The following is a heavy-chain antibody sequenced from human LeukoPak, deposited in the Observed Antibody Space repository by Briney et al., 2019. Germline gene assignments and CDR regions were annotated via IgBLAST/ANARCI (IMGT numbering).Heavy chain of an antibody. Sequence: GSSVKVSCKTSGGTFSSHAINWVRQAPGQGLEWMGGISPHFGTTIYAHKLQGRVTITADESTSTAYMELSSLRSEDTAVYYCVRAPTSCGYRFRYFTYWGQARLVAVSS. CDR3: VRAPTSCGYRFRYFTY. CDR1: GGTFSSHA. V-gene: IGHV1-69*01. CDR2: ISPHFGTT. D-gene: IGHD3-16*02. J-gene: IGHJ1*01.